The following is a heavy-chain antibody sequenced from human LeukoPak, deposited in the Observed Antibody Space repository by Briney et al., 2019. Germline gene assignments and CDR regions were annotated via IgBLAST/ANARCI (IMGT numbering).Heavy chain of an antibody. CDR1: GFIFNHYW. Sequence: GGSLRLSCAASGFIFNHYWMTWVRHTPGKGLECVASIKPDGSENYYVDSVKGRFTISRDNAKNSLYPQMNSLRVEDAAVYYCARDLNWETYWGQGTLVTVSS. D-gene: IGHD1-26*01. CDR2: IKPDGSEN. J-gene: IGHJ4*02. CDR3: ARDLNWETY. V-gene: IGHV3-7*01.